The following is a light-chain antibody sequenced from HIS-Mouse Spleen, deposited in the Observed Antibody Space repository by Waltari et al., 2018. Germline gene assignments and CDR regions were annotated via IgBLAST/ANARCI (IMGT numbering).Light chain of an antibody. Sequence: SYELTQPPSVSVSPGQTARITCSGDALPKKYAYWYQQKSGQAPVLVIDEDSKRPSGVPGRVSGSSSGTMATLTISGARVEDEADYYCYSTDSSGNHRVFGGGTKLTVL. CDR3: YSTDSSGNHRV. CDR2: EDS. V-gene: IGLV3-10*01. J-gene: IGLJ2*01. CDR1: ALPKKY.